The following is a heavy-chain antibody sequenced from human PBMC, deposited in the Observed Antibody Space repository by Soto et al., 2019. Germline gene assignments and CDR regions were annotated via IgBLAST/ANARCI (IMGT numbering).Heavy chain of an antibody. V-gene: IGHV4-59*08. CDR2: IYYTGDT. J-gene: IGHJ6*03. D-gene: IGHD1-1*01. CDR1: GGSISSYF. CDR3: ARVEGTYFYYYVAV. Sequence: PSETLSLTCTVSGGSISSYFWSWIRQPPGKGLEWIGYIYYTGDTNSNPSLKSRVTISVDTSKNQFSLKMSSVTAADTAVYYCARVEGTYFYYYVAVWGKGTTVTVSS.